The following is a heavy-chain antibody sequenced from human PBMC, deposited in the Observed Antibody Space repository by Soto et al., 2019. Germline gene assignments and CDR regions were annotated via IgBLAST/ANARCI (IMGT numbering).Heavy chain of an antibody. Sequence: GGSLRLSCAASGFTFSSYAMSWVRQAPGKGLEWVGRIKSKTDGGTTDYPAPVKGRFTISRDDSKNTLYLQMNSLKTEDTAVYYCTTGLTGDSLGDGFDIWGQGTMVTVSS. CDR1: GFTFSSYA. CDR3: TTGLTGDSLGDGFDI. CDR2: IKSKTDGGTT. J-gene: IGHJ3*02. D-gene: IGHD7-27*01. V-gene: IGHV3-15*01.